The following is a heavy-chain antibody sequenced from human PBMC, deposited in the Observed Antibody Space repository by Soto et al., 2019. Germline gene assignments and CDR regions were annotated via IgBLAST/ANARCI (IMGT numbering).Heavy chain of an antibody. CDR1: GDSVSSNTAA. J-gene: IGHJ4*02. CDR3: ARGVAGSGFDL. D-gene: IGHD6-19*01. Sequence: PWQTLSLPCAISGDSVSSNTAAWNWIRSSPSRGLEWLGRTYYRSNWRHDYAVSVKSRITVNPDTSKNHFSLQLNSVTPDDTAVYYCARGVAGSGFDLWGQGTLVTVSS. V-gene: IGHV6-1*01. CDR2: TYYRSNWRH.